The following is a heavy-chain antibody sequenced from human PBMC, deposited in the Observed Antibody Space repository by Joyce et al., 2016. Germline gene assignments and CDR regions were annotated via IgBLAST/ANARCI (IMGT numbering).Heavy chain of an antibody. J-gene: IGHJ6*02. V-gene: IGHV1-18*01. D-gene: IGHD3-3*01. CDR3: ARDFAVFGVLDV. CDR2: ISTYDGDT. CDR1: GHTFASYG. Sequence: QVQLVQSGAEVKKPGASVKVSCKASGHTFASYGISWVRKAHGQGLEWMGWISTYDGDTYYAQNLQGRVTMTTDPSTNIAYMEVRSLRSDDTAVYYCARDFAVFGVLDVWGQGTTVTVSS.